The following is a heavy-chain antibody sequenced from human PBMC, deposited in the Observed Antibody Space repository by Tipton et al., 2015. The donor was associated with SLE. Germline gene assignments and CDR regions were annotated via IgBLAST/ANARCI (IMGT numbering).Heavy chain of an antibody. CDR2: IYSGGST. CDR1: GFTFSSYA. Sequence: GSLRLSCAASGFTFSSYAMSWVRQAPGKGLEWVSVIYSGGSTYYADSVKGRFTISRDNSKNTLYLQMNSLRAEDTAVYYCARRITMVRGVLDAFDIWGQGTMVTVSS. J-gene: IGHJ3*02. V-gene: IGHV3-66*02. CDR3: ARRITMVRGVLDAFDI. D-gene: IGHD3-10*01.